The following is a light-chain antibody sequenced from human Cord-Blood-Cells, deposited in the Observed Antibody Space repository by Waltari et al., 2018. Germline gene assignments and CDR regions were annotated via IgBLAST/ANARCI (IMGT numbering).Light chain of an antibody. CDR3: CSYAGSYIYVV. J-gene: IGLJ2*01. Sequence: QSALTQPRPVSGSPGQSVTISCTGTSSDGGGYNYVSWYQQHPGKAPKPMIYDVSKRPSGVPDRFSGSKSGNTASLTISGLQAEDEADYYCCSYAGSYIYVVFGGGTKLTVL. V-gene: IGLV2-11*01. CDR1: SSDGGGYNY. CDR2: DVS.